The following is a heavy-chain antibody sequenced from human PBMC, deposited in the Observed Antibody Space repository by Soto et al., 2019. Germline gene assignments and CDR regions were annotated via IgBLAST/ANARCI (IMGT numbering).Heavy chain of an antibody. J-gene: IGHJ6*02. Sequence: QLQLQESGPGLVKPSATLSLTCTVSGGSISSSSYYWGWIRQPPGKGLERIGSIYYSGSTYYNPSLKSRVTIAVDTSKNQCSLKLSSVTAADTALYYCAARDRVIAAAGIVMDVWGQGTTVTVSS. V-gene: IGHV4-39*01. D-gene: IGHD6-13*01. CDR2: IYYSGST. CDR1: GGSISSSSYY. CDR3: AARDRVIAAAGIVMDV.